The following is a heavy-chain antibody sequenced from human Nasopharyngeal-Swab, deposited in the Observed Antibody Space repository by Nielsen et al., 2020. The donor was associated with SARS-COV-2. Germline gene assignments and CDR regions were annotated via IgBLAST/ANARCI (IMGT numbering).Heavy chain of an antibody. J-gene: IGHJ3*02. CDR2: IFPGDSDT. CDR1: GYSFANYW. D-gene: IGHD2-15*01. Sequence: GESLKISCKGSGYSFANYWIGWVRQMPGKGLEWMGIIFPGDSDTRYSPSFQGQVTISADKSISTAYLQWSSLKASDTAMYYCARQVADDAFDIWGQGTMVTVSS. V-gene: IGHV5-51*01. CDR3: ARQVADDAFDI.